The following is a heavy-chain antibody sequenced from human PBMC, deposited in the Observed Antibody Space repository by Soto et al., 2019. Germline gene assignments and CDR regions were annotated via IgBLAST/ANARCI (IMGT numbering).Heavy chain of an antibody. CDR1: GGSISNYF. D-gene: IGHD3-3*01. Sequence: TLSLTCTVSGGSISNYFCNWIRQPAGKGLEWIGRIDNSGSTNYNPSLKSRITMSADTSRNQFSLKLNSVTAADTAVYYCARGGQDFWSGPFDYWGQGALVTVSS. CDR3: ARGGQDFWSGPFDY. V-gene: IGHV4-4*07. CDR2: IDNSGST. J-gene: IGHJ4*02.